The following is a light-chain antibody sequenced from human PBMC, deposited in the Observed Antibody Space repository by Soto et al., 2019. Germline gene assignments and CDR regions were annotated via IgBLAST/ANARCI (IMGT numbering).Light chain of an antibody. CDR2: DAS. CDR3: QQRSNWPPLT. J-gene: IGKJ4*01. V-gene: IGKV3-11*01. Sequence: IVLTQSPGTLSLSPGERATLSCRASQKIRSYLAWYQQKPGQAPRLLIYDASNRATGIPARFSGSGSGTDFTLTISSLEPEDFAVYYCQQRSNWPPLTFGGGTKVEIK. CDR1: QKIRSY.